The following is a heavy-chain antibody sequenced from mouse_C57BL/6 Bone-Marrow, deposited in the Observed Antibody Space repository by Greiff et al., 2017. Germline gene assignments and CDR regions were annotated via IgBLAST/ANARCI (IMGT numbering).Heavy chain of an antibody. Sequence: QVQLQQPGAELVMPGASVKLSCKASGYTFTSYWMHWVKQRPGQGLEWIGEIDPSDSYTNYNQKFKGKSTLTVDKYSSTAYMQRISLTSADSAVYYCARYYGYDLDYWGQGTTLTVSS. CDR2: IDPSDSYT. V-gene: IGHV1-69*01. D-gene: IGHD2-2*01. CDR1: GYTFTSYW. CDR3: ARYYGYDLDY. J-gene: IGHJ2*01.